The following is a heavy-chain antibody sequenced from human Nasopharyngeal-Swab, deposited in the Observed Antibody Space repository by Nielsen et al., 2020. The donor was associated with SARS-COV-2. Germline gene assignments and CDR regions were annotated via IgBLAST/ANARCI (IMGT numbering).Heavy chain of an antibody. J-gene: IGHJ6*03. CDR3: ARQGVFVPAYFHQYYMDV. CDR1: GFSFSTYW. V-gene: IGHV3-7*03. CDR2: IKQDGSEK. Sequence: GGSLRLSCAASGFSFSTYWMTWVRQAPGKGLEWVANIKQDGSEKYYVDSVKGRFTVSRDNPKNLLYLQVNSLRAEATAVYYCARQGVFVPAYFHQYYMDVWGKGTTVTVSS. D-gene: IGHD3-16*02.